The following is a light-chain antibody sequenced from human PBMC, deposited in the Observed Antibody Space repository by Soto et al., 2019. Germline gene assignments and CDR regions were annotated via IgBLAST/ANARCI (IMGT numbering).Light chain of an antibody. CDR2: AAS. V-gene: IGKV3-11*01. Sequence: IVLTQSPSSLSLSLGDRATLSCRASQSISNILAWYQQAPGKAPKLLIYAASTWPSGVPARFSGSGSGTDFTLTISSLQPEDFAAYYCQQRESWPSTFGEGTKVDIK. J-gene: IGKJ1*01. CDR1: QSISNI. CDR3: QQRESWPST.